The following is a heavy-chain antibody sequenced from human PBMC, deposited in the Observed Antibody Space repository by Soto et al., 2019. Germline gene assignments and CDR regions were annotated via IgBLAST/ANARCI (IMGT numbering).Heavy chain of an antibody. D-gene: IGHD4-4*01. CDR1: GDSVSNNRAT. CDR3: ARDPPDFNSAFDF. Sequence: SQTLSLTCAISGDSVSNNRATWNWIRQSPSGGLEWLGRTYYRSKWISDYAMSMKSRISINPDTSKNLISLVFNSVTPEDTAVYYCARDPPDFNSAFDFWGQGTPVTSPQ. CDR2: TYYRSKWIS. J-gene: IGHJ4*02. V-gene: IGHV6-1*01.